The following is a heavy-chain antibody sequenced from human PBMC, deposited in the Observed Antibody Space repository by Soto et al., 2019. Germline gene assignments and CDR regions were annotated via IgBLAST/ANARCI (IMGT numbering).Heavy chain of an antibody. CDR1: GFSLSTSGVG. D-gene: IGHD3-22*01. CDR3: AHSQYYYDSSGYRAFQH. Sequence: SGPTLVNPTQTLTLTCTFSGFSLSTSGVGVGWIRQPPGKALEWLALIYWNDDKRYSPSLKSRLTITKDTSKNQVVLTMTNMGPVDTATYYCAHSQYYYDSSGYRAFQHWGQGTLVTVSS. J-gene: IGHJ1*01. CDR2: IYWNDDK. V-gene: IGHV2-5*01.